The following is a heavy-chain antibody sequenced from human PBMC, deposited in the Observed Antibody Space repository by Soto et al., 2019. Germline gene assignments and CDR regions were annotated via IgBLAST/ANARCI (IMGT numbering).Heavy chain of an antibody. CDR2: ISYDGSNT. J-gene: IGHJ4*02. Sequence: HPGGSLRLSCAASGFTFSNYGIHWVRQAPGKGLEWVAVISYDGSNTEYAASVKGRFTISRDNSKNKVYLQMNSLRAEDTAMYYCAKSGYSQFYFDYWGQGTLVTVSS. CDR3: AKSGYSQFYFDY. V-gene: IGHV3-30*18. CDR1: GFTFSNYG. D-gene: IGHD2-15*01.